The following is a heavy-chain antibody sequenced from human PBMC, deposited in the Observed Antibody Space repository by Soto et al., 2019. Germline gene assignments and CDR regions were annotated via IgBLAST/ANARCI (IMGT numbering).Heavy chain of an antibody. CDR3: ARTAHEDYDFWSGYFYYYGMDV. CDR2: IYHSGST. J-gene: IGHJ6*02. D-gene: IGHD3-3*01. CDR1: GGSISSSNW. Sequence: PSETLSLTCAVSGGSISSSNWWSWVRQPPGKGLEWIGEIYHSGSTNYNPSLKRRVTIAVDKSKNPSSLKLSSVTYAATAVYYCARTAHEDYDFWSGYFYYYGMDVWGQGTTVTVSS. V-gene: IGHV4-4*02.